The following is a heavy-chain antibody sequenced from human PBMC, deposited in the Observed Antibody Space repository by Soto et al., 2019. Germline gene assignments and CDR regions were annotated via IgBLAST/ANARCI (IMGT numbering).Heavy chain of an antibody. CDR1: GFSLSTSGVG. V-gene: IGHV2-5*02. CDR3: ADGDSSSWSQYFQH. CDR2: IYWDDDK. D-gene: IGHD6-13*01. J-gene: IGHJ1*01. Sequence: QITLKESGPTLVKPTQTLTLTCTFSGFSLSTSGVGVGWIRQPPGKALEWLALIYWDDDKRYSPSLKSRLTITKDTSKNQVVLTMTNMDPVDTATYYCADGDSSSWSQYFQHWGQGTLVTVSS.